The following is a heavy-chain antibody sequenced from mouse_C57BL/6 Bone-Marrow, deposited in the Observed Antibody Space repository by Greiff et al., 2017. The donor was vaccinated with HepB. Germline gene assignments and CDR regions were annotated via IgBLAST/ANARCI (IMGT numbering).Heavy chain of an antibody. Sequence: QVQLQQSGAELARPGASVKMSCKASGYTFTSYTIHWVKQRPGQGLEWIGYINPGSGYTKYNEKFKDKATLTADKSSSTASMELSSQTSEDSAVYSCARCPTIYDGPYSSMDYWGQGTSVTVSS. V-gene: IGHV1-4*01. CDR3: ARCPTIYDGPYSSMDY. J-gene: IGHJ4*01. D-gene: IGHD2-3*01. CDR2: INPGSGYT. CDR1: GYTFTSYT.